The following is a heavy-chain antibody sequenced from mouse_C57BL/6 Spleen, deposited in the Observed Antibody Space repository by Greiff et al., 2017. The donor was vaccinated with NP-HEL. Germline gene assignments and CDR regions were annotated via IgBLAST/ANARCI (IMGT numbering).Heavy chain of an antibody. CDR2: IHPNSGST. CDR1: GYTFTSYW. Sequence: QVQLQQPGAELVKPGASVKLSCKASGYTFTSYWMHWVKQRPGQGLEWIGMIHPNSGSTNYNEKFKSKATLTVDKSSSTAYMQLSSLTSEDAAVYYCARRGTTVVDWYFDVWGTGTTVTVSS. D-gene: IGHD1-1*01. CDR3: ARRGTTVVDWYFDV. V-gene: IGHV1-64*01. J-gene: IGHJ1*03.